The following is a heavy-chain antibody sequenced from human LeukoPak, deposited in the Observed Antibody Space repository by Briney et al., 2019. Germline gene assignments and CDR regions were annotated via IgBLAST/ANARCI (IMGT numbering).Heavy chain of an antibody. CDR2: INHSGST. V-gene: IGHV4-34*01. J-gene: IGHJ4*02. D-gene: IGHD6-13*01. Sequence: PSETLSLTCAVYGGSFSGYYWSWIRQPPGKGLEWIGEINHSGSTNYNPSLKSRVTISVDTAKNQFSLKLSSVTAADTAVYYCARENAAAGAHYFDYWGQGTLVTVSS. CDR1: GGSFSGYY. CDR3: ARENAAAGAHYFDY.